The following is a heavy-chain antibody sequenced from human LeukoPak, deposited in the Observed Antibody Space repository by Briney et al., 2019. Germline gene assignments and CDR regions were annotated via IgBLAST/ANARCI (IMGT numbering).Heavy chain of an antibody. V-gene: IGHV3-66*01. Sequence: PGGSLRLSCAASGFTVSSNYMSWVRQAPGKGLEWVSVIYSGGSTYYADSVKGRFTISRDNSKNTLYLQMNSLRAEDTAVYYCARSGYSSSFFLHYYYMDVWGKGTTVTISS. CDR1: GFTVSSNY. J-gene: IGHJ6*03. CDR3: ARSGYSSSFFLHYYYMDV. CDR2: IYSGGST. D-gene: IGHD6-13*01.